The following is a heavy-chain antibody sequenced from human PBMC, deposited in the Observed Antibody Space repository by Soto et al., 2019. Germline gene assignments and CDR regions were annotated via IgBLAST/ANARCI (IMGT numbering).Heavy chain of an antibody. CDR2: IWYDGSNK. V-gene: IGHV3-33*01. CDR1: GFTFSSYG. J-gene: IGHJ4*02. CDR3: ARGSGYSYGYLDY. Sequence: GGSLRLSCAASGFTFSSYGMHWVRQAPGKGLEWVAVIWYDGSNKYYADSVKGRFTISRDNSKNTLYLQMNSLRAADTAVYYCARGSGYSYGYLDYWGQGTLVTVSS. D-gene: IGHD5-18*01.